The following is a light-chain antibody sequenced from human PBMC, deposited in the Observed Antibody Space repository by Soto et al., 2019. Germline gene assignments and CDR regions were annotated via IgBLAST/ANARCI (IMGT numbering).Light chain of an antibody. Sequence: TGWTQSQGNLSLSPGERATLSCRATQSVSSSFLAWYQQKPGQAPRLLVYGASSRATGIPDRFSGSGSGTDFTLTISRLEPEDFAVYYCQQYGSSPLTFGGRTMV. CDR3: QQYGSSPLT. V-gene: IGKV3-20*01. CDR2: GAS. J-gene: IGKJ4*01. CDR1: QSVSSSF.